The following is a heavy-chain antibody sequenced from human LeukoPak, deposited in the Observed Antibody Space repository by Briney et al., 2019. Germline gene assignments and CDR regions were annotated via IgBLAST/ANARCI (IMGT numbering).Heavy chain of an antibody. CDR2: VSGNGGSI. CDR1: GFTFNNYA. CDR3: AKSESKWAPFDY. Sequence: AGGSLRLSCAASGFTFNNYAMNWVRQAPGKGLEWVSAVSGNGGSIFYADSIKGRFTISRDNSKNTLYLQMNSLRAEDTAVYYCAKSESKWAPFDYWGQGTLVTISS. D-gene: IGHD1-26*01. V-gene: IGHV3-23*01. J-gene: IGHJ4*02.